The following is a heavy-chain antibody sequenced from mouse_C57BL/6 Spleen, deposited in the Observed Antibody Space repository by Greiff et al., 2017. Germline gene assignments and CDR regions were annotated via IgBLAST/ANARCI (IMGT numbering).Heavy chain of an antibody. CDR3: ARGALYYGYVDY. CDR2: INPNNGGT. Sequence: VQLQQSGPELVKPGASVKMSCKASGYTFTDYNMHWVKQSHGKSLEWIGYINPNNGGTSYNQKFKGKATLTVNKSSSTAYMELRSLTSEESAVYYCARGALYYGYVDYWGQGTTLTVSS. J-gene: IGHJ2*01. CDR1: GYTFTDYN. D-gene: IGHD2-1*01. V-gene: IGHV1-22*01.